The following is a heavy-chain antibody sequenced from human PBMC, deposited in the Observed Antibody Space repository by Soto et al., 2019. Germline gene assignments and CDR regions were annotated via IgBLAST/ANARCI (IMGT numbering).Heavy chain of an antibody. V-gene: IGHV4-30-4*01. Sequence: SETLSLTCTVSGGSISSGVYYWAWIRQPPGKGLEWIGYFSDSGRTYYSPSLKSRVTISVDTSKNQFSLELTSVTAADTAVYYCARESGAELYYFDYWGLGTLVTVSS. CDR1: GGSISSGVYY. CDR3: ARESGAELYYFDY. J-gene: IGHJ4*02. D-gene: IGHD6-25*01. CDR2: FSDSGRT.